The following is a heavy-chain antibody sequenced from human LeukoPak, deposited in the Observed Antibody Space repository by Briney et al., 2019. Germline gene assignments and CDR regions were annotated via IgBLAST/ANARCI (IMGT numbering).Heavy chain of an antibody. D-gene: IGHD1-20*01. Sequence: TLSLTCTVSGGSISTYYWSWIRQPPGKALEWLARIDWDDDKYYSTSLKTRLTISKDTSKNQVVLTMTNMDLVDTATYYCARTITGTTTLDYWGQGTLVTVSS. CDR1: GGSISTYY. CDR2: IDWDDDK. V-gene: IGHV2-70*11. J-gene: IGHJ4*02. CDR3: ARTITGTTTLDY.